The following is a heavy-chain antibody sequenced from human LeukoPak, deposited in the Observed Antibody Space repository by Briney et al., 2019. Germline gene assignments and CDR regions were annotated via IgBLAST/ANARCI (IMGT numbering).Heavy chain of an antibody. Sequence: GGSLRLSCAASGFTFSSYEMNWVRQAPGKRLEWVSYISSSGSTIYYADSVKGRFTISRDNAKNSLYLQMNSLRAEDTAVYYCARAPAQYYYDSSGYFYWGQGTLVTVSS. V-gene: IGHV3-48*03. J-gene: IGHJ4*02. CDR3: ARAPAQYYYDSSGYFY. CDR2: ISSSGSTI. D-gene: IGHD3-22*01. CDR1: GFTFSSYE.